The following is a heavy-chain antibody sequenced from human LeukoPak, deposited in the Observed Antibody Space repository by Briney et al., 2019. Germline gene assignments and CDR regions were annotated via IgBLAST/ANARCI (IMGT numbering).Heavy chain of an antibody. CDR3: ARGPHFYGSGSYEYSYYYYYGMDV. V-gene: IGHV4-34*01. D-gene: IGHD3-10*01. Sequence: PSETLSLTCAVYGGSSSGYYWTWVRQPPGKGLEWIGEINHKGATNYNPSLKSRVTISLDTSKNQFSLKLSSVTAADTAVYYCARGPHFYGSGSYEYSYYYYYGMDVWGKGTAVTVSS. CDR2: INHKGAT. J-gene: IGHJ6*04. CDR1: GGSSSGYY.